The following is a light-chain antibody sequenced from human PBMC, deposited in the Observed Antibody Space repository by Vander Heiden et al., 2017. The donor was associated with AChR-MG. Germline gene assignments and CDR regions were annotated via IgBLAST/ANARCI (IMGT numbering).Light chain of an antibody. CDR1: NIGSKS. J-gene: IGLJ1*01. CDR2: DDS. V-gene: IGLV3-21*02. Sequence: SYVLTQPPSVSAAPGQTARITCGGNNIGSKSVHWYQQKPGQAPLLVVYDDSDRPSGIPERFSGSNSGNTATLTISRVEAGDEADYYCQVWDSSSDHPVFGTGTKVTVL. CDR3: QVWDSSSDHPV.